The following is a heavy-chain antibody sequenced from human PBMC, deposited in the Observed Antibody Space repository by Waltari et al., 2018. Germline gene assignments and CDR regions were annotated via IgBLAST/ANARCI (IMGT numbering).Heavy chain of an antibody. CDR1: GGSISSYY. V-gene: IGHV4-59*01. CDR2: IYYSGST. D-gene: IGHD3-16*01. Sequence: QVQLQESGPGLVKPSETMSLTCTVSGGSISSYYWSWIRQPPGKGLEWIGYIYYSGSTNYNPSLKSRVTISVDTSKNQFSLKLSSVTAADTAVYYCARGRGGDGYTPIDYWGQGTLVTVSS. CDR3: ARGRGGDGYTPIDY. J-gene: IGHJ4*02.